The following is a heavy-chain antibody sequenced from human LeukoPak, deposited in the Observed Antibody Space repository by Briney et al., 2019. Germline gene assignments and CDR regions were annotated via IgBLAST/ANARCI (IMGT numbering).Heavy chain of an antibody. CDR2: IYYSGST. CDR1: GGSITRSNW. Sequence: KASETLSLTCAVSGGSITRSNWWSWVRPPPGKGLEWIGRIYYSGSTYYNPSLKSRVTISVDTSKNQFSLKLSSVTAADTAVYYCARLRPPPSYWFDPWGQGTLVTVSS. V-gene: IGHV4-4*02. D-gene: IGHD6-6*01. CDR3: ARLRPPPSYWFDP. J-gene: IGHJ5*02.